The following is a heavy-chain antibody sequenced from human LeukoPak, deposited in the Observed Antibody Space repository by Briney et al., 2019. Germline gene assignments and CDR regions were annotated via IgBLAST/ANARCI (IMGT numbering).Heavy chain of an antibody. CDR1: GYTLTELS. CDR3: ATDHAPYNWNDVGWFDP. D-gene: IGHD1-1*01. Sequence: ASVKVSCKVSGYTLTELSMHWVRQAPGKGLEWMGGFDPEDGETIYAQKFQGRVTMTEDTSTDTAYMELSSLRSEDTAVYYCATDHAPYNWNDVGWFDPWGQGTLVTVSS. J-gene: IGHJ5*02. CDR2: FDPEDGET. V-gene: IGHV1-24*01.